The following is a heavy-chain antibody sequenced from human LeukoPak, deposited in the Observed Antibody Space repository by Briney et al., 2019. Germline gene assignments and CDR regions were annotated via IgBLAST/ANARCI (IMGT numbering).Heavy chain of an antibody. J-gene: IGHJ4*02. CDR3: AKVGGGLVRGSLADY. D-gene: IGHD3-10*01. CDR2: INSIGTTR. Sequence: PGGSLRLSCAVSGFTSSRLEVNWVRQAPGHGLEWGSCINSIGTTRSYADSVKGRFTISRNNAKSSLYLQMNTLRVEDTAVYYCAKVGGGLVRGSLADYWGQGTLVTVSS. CDR1: GFTSSRLE. V-gene: IGHV3-48*03.